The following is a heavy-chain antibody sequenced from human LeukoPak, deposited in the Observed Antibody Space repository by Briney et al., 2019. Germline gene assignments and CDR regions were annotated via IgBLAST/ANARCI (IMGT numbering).Heavy chain of an antibody. CDR2: ISYDGTNK. D-gene: IGHD6-19*01. J-gene: IGHJ4*02. CDR3: VKDWRRVSGWFGDD. Sequence: GGALRLSCAASGFTFSNYAMLWVRQAPGKGLGWVADISYDGTNKYFADSVKGRVTISRDNSNNTVYLQMNRLRVEDTDFYYCVKDWRRVSGWFGDDWGQGILVTASS. V-gene: IGHV3-30*18. CDR1: GFTFSNYA.